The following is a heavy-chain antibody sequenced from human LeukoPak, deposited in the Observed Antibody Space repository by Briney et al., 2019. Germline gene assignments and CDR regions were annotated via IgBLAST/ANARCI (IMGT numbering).Heavy chain of an antibody. CDR3: ARHTDIAPLSSLKY. D-gene: IGHD6-13*01. J-gene: IGHJ4*02. V-gene: IGHV4-59*08. Sequence: SETLSLTCTVSGGSISSFYWSWIRQTPGKGLEWIGDIYYSGSTNYNPSLKSRVTISVDTSKNQFSLKLSSVTAADTAVYYCARHTDIAPLSSLKYWGQGTLVTVSS. CDR2: IYYSGST. CDR1: GGSISSFY.